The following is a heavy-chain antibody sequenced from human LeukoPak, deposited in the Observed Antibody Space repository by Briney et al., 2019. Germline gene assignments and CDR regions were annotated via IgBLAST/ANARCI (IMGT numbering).Heavy chain of an antibody. V-gene: IGHV1-46*01. Sequence: ASVTVSCKASGYTFTSYYMHWVRQAPGQGLEWMGIINPSGGSTSYAQKFQGRVTMTRDTSTSTVYMELSSLRSEDTAVYYCATPSWELVDYYYYGMDVWGQGTTVTVSS. CDR1: GYTFTSYY. J-gene: IGHJ6*02. CDR2: INPSGGST. CDR3: ATPSWELVDYYYYGMDV. D-gene: IGHD1-26*01.